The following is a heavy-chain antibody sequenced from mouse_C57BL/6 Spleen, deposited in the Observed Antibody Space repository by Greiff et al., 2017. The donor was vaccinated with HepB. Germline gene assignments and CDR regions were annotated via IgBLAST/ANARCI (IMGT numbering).Heavy chain of an antibody. D-gene: IGHD2-5*01. CDR3: AREAYYSNPFAY. Sequence: VQLQQPGAELVKPGASVKMSCKASGYTFTSYWITWVKQRPGQGLEWIGDIYPGSGSTNYNEKFKSKATLTVDTSSSTAYMQLSSLTSEDSAVYDCAREAYYSNPFAYWGQGTLVTVSA. CDR1: GYTFTSYW. V-gene: IGHV1-55*01. J-gene: IGHJ3*01. CDR2: IYPGSGST.